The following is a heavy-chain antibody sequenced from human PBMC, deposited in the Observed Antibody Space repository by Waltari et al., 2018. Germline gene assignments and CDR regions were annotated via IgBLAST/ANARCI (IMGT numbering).Heavy chain of an antibody. CDR1: GYTFTDFY. CDR3: VVGGYCSPSICPWDY. J-gene: IGHJ4*02. V-gene: IGHV1-69-2*01. D-gene: IGHD2-15*01. CDR2: VNTEDGET. Sequence: EVQVVQSGAEVKKPGATVKISCKASGYTFTDFYIHWLQLAPGKGLEWMGRVNTEDGETMYGMNFRDRITMTADTSTNTAYMELSSLRSADTAVYYCVVGGYCSPSICPWDYWGQGTLVTVPS.